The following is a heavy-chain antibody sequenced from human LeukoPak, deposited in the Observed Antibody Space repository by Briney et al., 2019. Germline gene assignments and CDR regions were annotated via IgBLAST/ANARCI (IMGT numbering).Heavy chain of an antibody. J-gene: IGHJ6*02. CDR3: ARDAGTCSSTSCYSPLYYYGMDV. CDR1: GFTFSSYG. D-gene: IGHD2-2*02. Sequence: PGGSLRLSCAASGFTFSSYGMHWVRQAPGKGLEWVAVIWYDGSNKYYADSVKGRFTSSRDNSKNTLYLQMNSLRAEDTAVYYCARDAGTCSSTSCYSPLYYYGMDVWGRGTTVTVSS. CDR2: IWYDGSNK. V-gene: IGHV3-33*01.